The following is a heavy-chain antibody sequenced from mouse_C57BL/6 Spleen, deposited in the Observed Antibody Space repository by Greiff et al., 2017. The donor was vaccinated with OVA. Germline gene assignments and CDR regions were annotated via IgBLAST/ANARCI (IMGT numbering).Heavy chain of an antibody. CDR2: ISDGGSYT. J-gene: IGHJ1*03. D-gene: IGHD1-1*01. CDR3: ARDPQYYGSSYWYFDV. V-gene: IGHV5-4*01. Sequence: EVQRVESGGGLVKPGGSLKLSCAASGFTFSSYAMSWVRQTPEKRLEWVATISDGGSYTYYPDNVKGRFTISRDNAKNNLYLQMSHLKSEDTAMYYCARDPQYYGSSYWYFDVWGTGTTVTVSS. CDR1: GFTFSSYA.